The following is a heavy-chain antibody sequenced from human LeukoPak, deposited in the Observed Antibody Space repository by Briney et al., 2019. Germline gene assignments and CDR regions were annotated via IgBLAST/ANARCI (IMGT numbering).Heavy chain of an antibody. Sequence: PSETLPLTCAVSGYSISSGYYWGWIRQPPGKGLEWIGSFYHSGSTYYNPSLKSRVTISVDTSKNQFSLKLSSVTAADTAVYYCARVFGSSHIDYWGQGTLVTVSS. J-gene: IGHJ4*02. CDR3: ARVFGSSHIDY. CDR1: GYSISSGYY. CDR2: FYHSGST. D-gene: IGHD6-6*01. V-gene: IGHV4-38-2*01.